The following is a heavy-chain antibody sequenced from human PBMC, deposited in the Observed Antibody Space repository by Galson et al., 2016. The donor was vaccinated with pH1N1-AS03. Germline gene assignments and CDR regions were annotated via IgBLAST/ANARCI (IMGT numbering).Heavy chain of an antibody. Sequence: SETLSLTCSVSGGSIDNSRFYWGWIRQPPGKGLEWIGSIYYTGSSYYNPSLKSRVIISVYTSKNQFSLKLSSVTAADTAVYFCAKTKLSPGVNWFDPWGQGKMVTVSS. J-gene: IGHJ5*02. V-gene: IGHV4-39*07. D-gene: IGHD2-8*01. CDR1: GGSIDNSRFY. CDR3: AKTKLSPGVNWFDP. CDR2: IYYTGSS.